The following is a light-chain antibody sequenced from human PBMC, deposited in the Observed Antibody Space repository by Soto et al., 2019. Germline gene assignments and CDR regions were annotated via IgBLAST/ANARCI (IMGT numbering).Light chain of an antibody. V-gene: IGKV3-20*01. CDR3: QQYGSSPLT. CDR1: QSVSTNY. J-gene: IGKJ4*01. CDR2: GAS. Sequence: ELVLTQSPGTLSLSPGERTTLSCRASQSVSTNYLAWYQQRPGQAPRLLIYGASSRATGIPDRFSGSGSGTDFTLTISRPEPEDFAVYYCQQYGSSPLTFGGGTKVEIK.